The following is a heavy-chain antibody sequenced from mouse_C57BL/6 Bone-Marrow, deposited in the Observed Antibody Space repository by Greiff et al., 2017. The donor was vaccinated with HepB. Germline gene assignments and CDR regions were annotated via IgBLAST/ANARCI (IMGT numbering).Heavy chain of an antibody. D-gene: IGHD1-1*01. CDR3: ARLQYYGSSYFYFDY. Sequence: DVQLQESGPELVKPGASVKMSCKASGYTFTDYNMHWVKQSHGKSLEWIGYINPNNGGTSYNQKFKGKATLTVNKSSSTAYMELRSLTSEDSAVYYCARLQYYGSSYFYFDYWGQGTTLTVSS. J-gene: IGHJ2*01. CDR1: GYTFTDYN. V-gene: IGHV1-22*01. CDR2: INPNNGGT.